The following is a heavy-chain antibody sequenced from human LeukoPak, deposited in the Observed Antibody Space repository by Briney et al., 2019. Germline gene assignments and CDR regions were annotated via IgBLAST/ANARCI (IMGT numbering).Heavy chain of an antibody. J-gene: IGHJ4*02. D-gene: IGHD2/OR15-2a*01. CDR3: ARDGSFLGTLHY. V-gene: IGHV3-7*01. CDR2: IKEDGSER. CDR1: GFPFSSYW. Sequence: GGSLRLSCAASGFPFSSYWMSWVRQTLGKGLEWVANIKEDGSERYYVDSVKGRFTISRDNAKNPLYLQMSSLRDEDTAVYYCARDGSFLGTLHYWGQGTLVTVSS.